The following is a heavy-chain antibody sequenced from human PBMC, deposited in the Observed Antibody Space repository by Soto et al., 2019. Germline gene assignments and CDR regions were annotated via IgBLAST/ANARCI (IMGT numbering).Heavy chain of an antibody. D-gene: IGHD2-2*01. V-gene: IGHV4-4*08. J-gene: IGHJ5*01. CDR2: FYHSGGT. Sequence: QVLLQESGPGLVKPSETLSLTCSFSGGSISSYYWSWIRQSPGKGLEWIGYFYHSGGTNYNPSLKPTVTISVVFTWNQVSPKISSVSAADTGVYYCTTGHSSCSTGPQRFD. CDR3: TTGHSSCSTGPQRFD. CDR1: GGSISSYY.